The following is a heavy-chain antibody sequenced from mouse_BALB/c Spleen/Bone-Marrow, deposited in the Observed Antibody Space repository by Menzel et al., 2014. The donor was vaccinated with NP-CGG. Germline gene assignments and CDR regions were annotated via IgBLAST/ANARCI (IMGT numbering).Heavy chain of an antibody. CDR2: ISYSANT. J-gene: IGHJ3*01. CDR3: TRGTTAGFVY. D-gene: IGHD1-2*01. Sequence: VQLVESGPGLVKPSQSLSLTCTVTGYSITSDYAWNWIRQFPGNKLEWMGYISYSANTNYNPSLKSRISITRDTSKNQFFLQLNSVTAEDTATYYCTRGTTAGFVYWGLGTLVTVSA. V-gene: IGHV3-2*02. CDR1: GYSITSDYA.